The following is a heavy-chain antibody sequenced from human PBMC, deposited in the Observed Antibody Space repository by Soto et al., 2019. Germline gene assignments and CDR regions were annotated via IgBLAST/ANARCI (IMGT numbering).Heavy chain of an antibody. J-gene: IGHJ5*02. Sequence: PSETLSLTCTVSGGSISSGGYYWSWIRQHPGKGLEWFGYIYYSGSTYYNPSLKSRVTISVDTSKNQFPLKLSSVTAADTAVYYCARDRPDCSGGSCYSGTNWFDPWGQGTLVTVSS. CDR3: ARDRPDCSGGSCYSGTNWFDP. CDR2: IYYSGST. CDR1: GGSISSGGYY. V-gene: IGHV4-31*03. D-gene: IGHD2-15*01.